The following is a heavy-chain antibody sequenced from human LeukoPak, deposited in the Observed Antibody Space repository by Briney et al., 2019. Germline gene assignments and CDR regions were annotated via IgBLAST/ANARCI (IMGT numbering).Heavy chain of an antibody. J-gene: IGHJ4*02. CDR1: GGSFSDYY. Sequence: SETLSPTCAVYGGSFSDYYWSWIRQPPGKGLEWIGEINHSGSTNYNPSLKSRVTISVDTSKNQFSLKLSSVTAADTAVYSCARGRYGDYERYFDYWGQGTLVTVSS. CDR2: INHSGST. V-gene: IGHV4-34*01. CDR3: ARGRYGDYERYFDY. D-gene: IGHD4-17*01.